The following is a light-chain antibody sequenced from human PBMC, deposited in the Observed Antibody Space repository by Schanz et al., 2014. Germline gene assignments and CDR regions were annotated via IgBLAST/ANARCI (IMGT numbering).Light chain of an antibody. J-gene: IGLJ3*02. CDR2: GNS. Sequence: QSVLTQPPSVSGAPGQRVTISCTGSSSNIGAGYDVHWYQQLPGTAPKLLIYGNSNRPSGVPDRISGSKSGTSASLAITGLQAEDEADYHCSSYADNNKELFGGGTKLTVL. CDR1: SSNIGAGYD. V-gene: IGLV1-40*01. CDR3: SSYADNNKEL.